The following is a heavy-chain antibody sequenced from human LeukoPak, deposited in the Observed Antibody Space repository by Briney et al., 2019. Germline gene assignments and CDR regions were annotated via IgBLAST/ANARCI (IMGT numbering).Heavy chain of an antibody. CDR1: GFTFSSYL. V-gene: IGHV3-74*01. CDR2: INSDGSDT. Sequence: PGGSLRLSCAGSGFTFSSYLMYWVRQAPGKGLVWVSRINSDGSDTSYADSVQGRFTISRDNAKNTLYLQTNSLRAEDTAVYYCASCVAVPGLPDYWGQGTLVTVSS. J-gene: IGHJ4*02. D-gene: IGHD6-19*01. CDR3: ASCVAVPGLPDY.